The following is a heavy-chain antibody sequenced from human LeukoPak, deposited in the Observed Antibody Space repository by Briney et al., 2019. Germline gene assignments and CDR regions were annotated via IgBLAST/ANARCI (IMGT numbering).Heavy chain of an antibody. V-gene: IGHV3-30*04. CDR1: GFSLSNYE. D-gene: IGHD2-8*01. CDR2: ISSDGGNK. Sequence: GGSLRLSCAASGFSLSNYEMNWVRQAPGTGLEWVAVISSDGGNKIYADSVKGRFTISRDNSKNTLFLQMNSLRTEDTAVYYCARDPMADFDYWGQGTLVTVSS. CDR3: ARDPMADFDY. J-gene: IGHJ4*02.